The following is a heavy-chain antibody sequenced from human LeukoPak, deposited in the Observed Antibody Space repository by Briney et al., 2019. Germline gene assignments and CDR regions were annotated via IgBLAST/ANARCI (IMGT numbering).Heavy chain of an antibody. CDR3: ATLTIGSSSWYRRDDY. Sequence: GGSLRLSCAASGFTFSSYGMHWVRQAPGKGLEWVAFIRYDGSNKYYADSVKGRFTISRDNSKNTLYLQMNSLRAEDTAVYYCATLTIGSSSWYRRDDYWGQGTLVTVSS. CDR1: GFTFSSYG. V-gene: IGHV3-30*02. J-gene: IGHJ4*02. D-gene: IGHD6-13*01. CDR2: IRYDGSNK.